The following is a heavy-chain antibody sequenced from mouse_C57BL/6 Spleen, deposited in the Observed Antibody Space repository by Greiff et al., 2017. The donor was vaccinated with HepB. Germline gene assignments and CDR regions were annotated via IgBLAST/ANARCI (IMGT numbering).Heavy chain of an antibody. V-gene: IGHV3-6*01. CDR1: GYSITSGYY. CDR3: ARDEGSNWFAY. Sequence: EVKLVESGPGLVKPSQSLSLTCSVTGYSITSGYYWNWIRQFPGNKLEWMGYISYDGSNNYNPSLKNRISITRDTSKNQFFLKLNSVTTEDTATYYCARDEGSNWFAYWGQGTLVTVSA. J-gene: IGHJ3*01. CDR2: ISYDGSN.